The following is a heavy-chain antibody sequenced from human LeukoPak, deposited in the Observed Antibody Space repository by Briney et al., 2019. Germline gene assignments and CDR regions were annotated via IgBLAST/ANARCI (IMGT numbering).Heavy chain of an antibody. Sequence: GGSLRLSCVASGFTFSSYAMSWVRQPPGKGLEWVSAISGSGGSTYYADSVKGRFTISRDNSKSTLSLQMNSLRAEDTAIYYCATYRQVLLPFESWGQGTLVTVSS. D-gene: IGHD2-8*02. J-gene: IGHJ4*02. V-gene: IGHV3-23*01. CDR2: ISGSGGST. CDR1: GFTFSSYA. CDR3: ATYRQVLLPFES.